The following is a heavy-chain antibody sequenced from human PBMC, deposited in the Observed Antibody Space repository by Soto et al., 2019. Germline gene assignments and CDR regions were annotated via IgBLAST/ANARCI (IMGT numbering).Heavy chain of an antibody. CDR1: GCTFTGYY. D-gene: IGHD2-8*01. Sequence: ASVNVSCKASGCTFTGYYMHWVRQAPGQGLEWMGWINPNSGGTNYAQKFQGRVTMTRDTSISTAYMELSRLRSDDTAVYYCSVCYTNDAFDIWGQGTRSPSPQ. CDR3: SVCYTNDAFDI. CDR2: INPNSGGT. V-gene: IGHV1-2*02. J-gene: IGHJ3*02.